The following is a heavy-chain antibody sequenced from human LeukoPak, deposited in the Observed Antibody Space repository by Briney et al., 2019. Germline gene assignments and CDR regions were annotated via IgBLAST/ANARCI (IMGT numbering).Heavy chain of an antibody. CDR3: ARDRSNYDFYQGQTGY. CDR1: GYTFTSYD. J-gene: IGHJ4*02. V-gene: IGHV1-8*01. CDR2: MNPNSGNT. Sequence: ASVKVSCKAAGYTFTSYDINWVRQATGQGLEWMGWMNPNSGNTGYAQKFQGRVTMTRNTSISTAYMELSSLRSEDTAVYYCARDRSNYDFYQGQTGYWGQGTLVTVSS. D-gene: IGHD3-3*01.